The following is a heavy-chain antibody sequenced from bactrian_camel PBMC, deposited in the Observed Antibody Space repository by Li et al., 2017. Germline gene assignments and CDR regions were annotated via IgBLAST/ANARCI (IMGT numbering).Heavy chain of an antibody. CDR1: GFTFTNYA. Sequence: DVQLVESGGGSVQAGGSLRLSCAASGFTFTNYAMSWVRQAPGKGLEWVSAINSGGGSTYYADSAKGRFTVSRDNAKNTVHLQLNSLKTEDMAMYYCVKHAAFTVVADMGQGTQVTVS. D-gene: IGHD6*01. J-gene: IGHJ4*01. V-gene: IGHV3S40*01. CDR2: INSGGGST.